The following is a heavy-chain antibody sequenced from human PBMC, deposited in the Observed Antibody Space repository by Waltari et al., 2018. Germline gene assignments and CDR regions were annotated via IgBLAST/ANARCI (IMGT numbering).Heavy chain of an antibody. V-gene: IGHV4-39*07. CDR1: GGSISSSTYY. D-gene: IGHD6-13*01. CDR2: IYYSGSS. CDR3: ARHYSNSNKRGFDI. Sequence: QLQLQESGPGLVKPSETLPLTCTVSGGSISSSTYYWGWIRQPPGKGLEWIGSIYYSGSSYYKPSLKSRVTISVDTSKNQVSLKLRSVTAADTAVYFCARHYSNSNKRGFDIWGQGTMVTVSS. J-gene: IGHJ3*02.